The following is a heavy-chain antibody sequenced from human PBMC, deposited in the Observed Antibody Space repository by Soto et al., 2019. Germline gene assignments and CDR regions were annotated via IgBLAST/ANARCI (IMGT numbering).Heavy chain of an antibody. CDR3: AIPHYSSGLGYFDL. D-gene: IGHD6-19*01. Sequence: QLQLQESGPGLVKPSETLSLTCTVSGGSISSSSYYWGWIRQPPGKGLEWIGSIYYSGSTYFNPSLKRRFTISVDTSKNQLSLKMSSVPAADTPLYYCAIPHYSSGLGYFDLWGRGALVTVSS. CDR2: IYYSGST. CDR1: GGSISSSSYY. V-gene: IGHV4-39*01. J-gene: IGHJ2*01.